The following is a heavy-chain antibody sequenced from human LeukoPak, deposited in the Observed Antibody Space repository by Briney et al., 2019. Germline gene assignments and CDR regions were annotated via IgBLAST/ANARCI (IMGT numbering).Heavy chain of an antibody. CDR1: GGSFSGYY. J-gene: IGHJ4*02. V-gene: IGHV4-34*01. CDR2: INHSGST. D-gene: IGHD6-13*01. CDR3: ARGLIAAAASFDY. Sequence: PSETPSLTCAVYGGSFSGYYWSWIRQPPGKGLEWIGEINHSGSTNYNPSLKSRVTISVDTSKNQFSLKLSSVTAADTAVYYCARGLIAAAASFDYWGQGTLVTVSS.